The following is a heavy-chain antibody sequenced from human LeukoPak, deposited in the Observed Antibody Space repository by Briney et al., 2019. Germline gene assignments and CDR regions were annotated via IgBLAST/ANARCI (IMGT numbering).Heavy chain of an antibody. Sequence: GGSLRLSCAASGFTFSSYEMQWVRQAPGKGLEWISYTSSGGTTMYYADSVKGRFTISRGNAKNSLYLQMNSLRAEDTAVYYCAPSSLTYSSGWYRYWGQGTLVTVSS. V-gene: IGHV3-48*03. D-gene: IGHD6-19*01. CDR3: APSSLTYSSGWYRY. CDR1: GFTFSSYE. CDR2: TSSGGTTM. J-gene: IGHJ4*02.